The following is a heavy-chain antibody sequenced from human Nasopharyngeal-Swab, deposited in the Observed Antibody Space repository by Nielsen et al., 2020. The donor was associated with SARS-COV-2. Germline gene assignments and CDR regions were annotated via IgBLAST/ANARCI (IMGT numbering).Heavy chain of an antibody. D-gene: IGHD2-2*01. CDR3: ARAVGYCSSTSCPDDAFDI. V-gene: IGHV3-30-3*01. CDR2: ISYDGSNK. Sequence: GGSLRLSCAASGFTFSSYAMHWVRQAPGKGLEWVAVISYDGSNKYYADSVKGRFTISRDNSKNTLYLQMNSLRAEDTAVYYCARAVGYCSSTSCPDDAFDIWGQGTMVTVSS. CDR1: GFTFSSYA. J-gene: IGHJ3*02.